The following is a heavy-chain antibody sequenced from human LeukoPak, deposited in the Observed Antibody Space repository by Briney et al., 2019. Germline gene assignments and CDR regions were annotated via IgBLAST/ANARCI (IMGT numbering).Heavy chain of an antibody. CDR2: IYYSGST. CDR1: GGSISSGGYY. CDR3: ARRYSGYSGAPLYFDV. Sequence: PSQTLSLTCTVSGGSISSGGYYWSWIRQHPGKGLEWIGYIYYSGSTYYNPSLKSRVTISVDTPKNQFSLKLSSVTAADTAVYYCARRYSGYSGAPLYFDVWGQGILVTVSS. D-gene: IGHD5-12*01. J-gene: IGHJ4*02. V-gene: IGHV4-31*03.